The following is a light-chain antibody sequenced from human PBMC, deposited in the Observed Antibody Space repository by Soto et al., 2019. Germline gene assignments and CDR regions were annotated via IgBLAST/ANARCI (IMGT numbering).Light chain of an antibody. V-gene: IGKV1-5*01. CDR3: QQYNSYWT. Sequence: DIQMTQSPSTLSASVIDRVTITFRASQSISNWLAWYQQKPGKAPNPLIYDASSLESGVPSRFSGSGSGTEFTLTISSLQPDDFATYYCQQYNSYWTFGQGTKVDIK. J-gene: IGKJ1*01. CDR2: DAS. CDR1: QSISNW.